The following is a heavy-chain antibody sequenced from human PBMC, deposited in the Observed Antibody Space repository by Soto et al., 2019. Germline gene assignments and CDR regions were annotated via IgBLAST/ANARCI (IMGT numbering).Heavy chain of an antibody. CDR2: IIPILGIA. D-gene: IGHD3-3*01. V-gene: IGHV1-69*02. CDR1: GGTFSSYT. Sequence: QVQLVQSGAEVKKPGSSVKVSCKASGGTFSSYTISWVRQAPGHGLEWMGRIIPILGIADHAQKFQGRVTITADKSTSTAYMELSSLRSEDTAVYYCARLPKYGGIFAAFDIWGKGTMVTVSS. CDR3: ARLPKYGGIFAAFDI. J-gene: IGHJ3*02.